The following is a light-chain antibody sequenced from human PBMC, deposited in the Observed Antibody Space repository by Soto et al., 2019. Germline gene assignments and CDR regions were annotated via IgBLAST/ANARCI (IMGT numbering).Light chain of an antibody. V-gene: IGKV3-15*01. CDR3: QKYDNWPRT. Sequence: EIVMTHSPATLSVSPGERATLPCRASQSVSSNLAWYQQKTGQAPRILIYSESTRAIGIPARFSGSGSGTELTLTISRLQSEDFAVYYCQKYDNWPRTCGQGTKVDIK. CDR1: QSVSSN. J-gene: IGKJ1*01. CDR2: SES.